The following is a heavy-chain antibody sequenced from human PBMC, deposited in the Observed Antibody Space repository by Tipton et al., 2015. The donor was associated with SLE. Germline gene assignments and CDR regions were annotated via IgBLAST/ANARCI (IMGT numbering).Heavy chain of an antibody. CDR1: EYTFTDYY. J-gene: IGHJ4*02. V-gene: IGHV1-2*06. CDR3: ARDRSPGGSFYFDH. D-gene: IGHD1-26*01. CDR2: VNANSGAT. Sequence: QLVQSGAEVKKPGASVTVSCKASEYTFTDYYIHWVRQAPGQGLEWMGRVNANSGATKFADIFQGRVTMTRDTSSNTAYMELSSLRSDDTAIYYCARDRSPGGSFYFDHWGQGTRVTVSS.